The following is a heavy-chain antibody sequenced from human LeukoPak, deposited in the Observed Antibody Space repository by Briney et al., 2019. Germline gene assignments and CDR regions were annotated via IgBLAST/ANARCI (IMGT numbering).Heavy chain of an antibody. J-gene: IGHJ4*02. CDR3: ARRGGSSSRRSPIDY. CDR2: IKQDGSQR. D-gene: IGHD6-6*01. CDR1: GFTFSDYW. Sequence: PGGSLRLSCTASGFTFSDYWMTWVRQAPGKGPEWVANIKQDGSQRYYVDSVRGRFTISRYNAKNSLFLQMKRLRAEDTAVYYCARRGGSSSRRSPIDYWGQGTLVTVSS. V-gene: IGHV3-7*01.